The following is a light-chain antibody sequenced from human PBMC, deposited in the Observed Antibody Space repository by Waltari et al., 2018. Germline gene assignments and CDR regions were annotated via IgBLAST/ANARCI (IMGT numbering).Light chain of an antibody. Sequence: MTQSPSSLSASVGDRVTITCRASQSVSSNLAWYQQKPGQAPRLLIYGASTRATGIPARFSGSGSGTEFTLTISSLQSEDFAVYYCQQYNKWPTWTFGQGTKVEIK. J-gene: IGKJ1*01. CDR2: GAS. CDR3: QQYNKWPTWT. CDR1: QSVSSN. V-gene: IGKV3-15*01.